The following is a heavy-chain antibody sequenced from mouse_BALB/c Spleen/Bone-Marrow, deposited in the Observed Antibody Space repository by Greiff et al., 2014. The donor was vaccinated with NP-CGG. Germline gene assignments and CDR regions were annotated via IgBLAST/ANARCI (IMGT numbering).Heavy chain of an antibody. D-gene: IGHD2-3*01. Sequence: DVQLQQSGRDLVKPGGSLKLSCAASGFTFSTYIMSWVRQTPEKRLEWVATISSGGRYIFYPDSVKGRFTLSRDNAKNTLYLQMSSLRSDDTAMYYCTREEDYDGNYKFAYWGQGTLVTVSA. CDR2: ISSGGRYI. CDR3: TREEDYDGNYKFAY. V-gene: IGHV5-6-4*01. CDR1: GFTFSTYI. J-gene: IGHJ3*01.